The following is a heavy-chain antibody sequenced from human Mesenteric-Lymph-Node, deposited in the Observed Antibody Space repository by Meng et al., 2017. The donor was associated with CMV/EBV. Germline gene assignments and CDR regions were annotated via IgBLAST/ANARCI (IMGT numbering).Heavy chain of an antibody. CDR2: IHHSGST. D-gene: IGHD3-10*01. CDR1: GGSFSDYY. V-gene: IGHV4-34*01. Sequence: LTCAVYGGSFSDYYWDWIRQPPGKGLEWIGEIHHSGSTNYNPSLKSRVTISVDTSKNQFSLKLSSVTAADTAVYYCANSWFGELYSWGQGTLVTVSS. J-gene: IGHJ1*01. CDR3: ANSWFGELYS.